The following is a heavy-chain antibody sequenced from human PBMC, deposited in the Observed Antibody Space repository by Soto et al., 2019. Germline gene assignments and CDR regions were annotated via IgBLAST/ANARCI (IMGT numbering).Heavy chain of an antibody. D-gene: IGHD6-19*01. CDR2: IYGGGTT. CDR1: GFTVSSKY. J-gene: IGHJ4*02. CDR3: VQTTGWPGFDF. Sequence: EVQLVESGGGLIRPGGSLRLSCAASGFTVSSKYMTWVRQAPGKGLEWVSVIYGGGTTYYADSVKGRFTISRDNSKNPLYLQMNSLRAEDTAVYYCVQTTGWPGFDFWGQGTLVTVSS. V-gene: IGHV3-53*01.